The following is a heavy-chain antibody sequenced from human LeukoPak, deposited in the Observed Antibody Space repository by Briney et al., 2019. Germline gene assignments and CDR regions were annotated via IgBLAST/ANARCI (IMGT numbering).Heavy chain of an antibody. CDR2: IKEDESEK. V-gene: IGHV3-7*01. Sequence: PGGSLRLSCAASGFTFSNYWMSWVRQAPGNGPEWVANIKEDESEKNYVDSVKGRFTISRDSAKNSLYLQMNSLRPEDTAVYYCAKGGASVTRYVDYWGQGTLVTVSS. J-gene: IGHJ4*02. CDR3: AKGGASVTRYVDY. D-gene: IGHD4-17*01. CDR1: GFTFSNYW.